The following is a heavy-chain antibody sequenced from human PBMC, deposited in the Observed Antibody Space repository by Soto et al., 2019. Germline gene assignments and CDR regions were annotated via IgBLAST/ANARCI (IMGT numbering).Heavy chain of an antibody. CDR3: AREVQVHTPAFVY. J-gene: IGHJ4*02. V-gene: IGHV1-69*19. CDR1: GGTFNTYA. D-gene: IGHD3-10*01. Sequence: VHLVQSGAEMKKPGSSVKVSCQSSGGTFNTYAMNWVRQAPGQGPERMGDISPMFGAANYAPKFQGRVTITADESTGTSYMQLSSLTSEETALYFCAREVQVHTPAFVYWGQGTLVTVSS. CDR2: ISPMFGAA.